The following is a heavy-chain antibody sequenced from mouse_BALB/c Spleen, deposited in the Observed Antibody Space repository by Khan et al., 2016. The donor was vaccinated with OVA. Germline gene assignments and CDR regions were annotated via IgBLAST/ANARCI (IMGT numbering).Heavy chain of an antibody. V-gene: IGHV5-9-3*01. Sequence: EVELVESGGGLVKPGGSLKFSCAASGFTFSNYAMSWVRQTPEKRLAWVATISSGGSYTYYPDSVKGRFTISRDNANNTPYLQMSSLRSEDTAMYYCARTPGYYGSNYFDYWGQGTTLTVSS. J-gene: IGHJ2*01. D-gene: IGHD1-1*01. CDR2: ISSGGSYT. CDR1: GFTFSNYA. CDR3: ARTPGYYGSNYFDY.